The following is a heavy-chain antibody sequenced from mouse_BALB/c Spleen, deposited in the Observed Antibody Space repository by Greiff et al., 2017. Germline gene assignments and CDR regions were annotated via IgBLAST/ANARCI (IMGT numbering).Heavy chain of an antibody. D-gene: IGHD4-1*01. CDR3: ARYGTGKDYFDY. J-gene: IGHJ2*01. CDR2: ISYSGST. CDR1: GYSITSDYA. Sequence: EVQGVESGPGLVKPSQSLSLTCTVTGYSITSDYAWNWIRQFPGNKLEWMGYISYSGSTSYNPSLKSRISITRDTSKNQFFLQLNSVTTEDTATYYCARYGTGKDYFDYWGQGTTLTVSS. V-gene: IGHV3-2*02.